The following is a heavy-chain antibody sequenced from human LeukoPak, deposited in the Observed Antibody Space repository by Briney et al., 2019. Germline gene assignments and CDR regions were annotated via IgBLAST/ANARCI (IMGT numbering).Heavy chain of an antibody. CDR2: IYYSGST. CDR3: SRDSSGYFDY. J-gene: IGHJ4*02. V-gene: IGHV4-59*01. Sequence: PSETLSLTCTVSGASISSYSWSWFRQPPGRGLEWIGYIYYSGSTNYNPSLKSRVTISVDTSKNQFSLKLSSVTAAHTAVYYCSRDSSGYFDYWGQGTLVTVSS. CDR1: GASISSYS. D-gene: IGHD3-22*01.